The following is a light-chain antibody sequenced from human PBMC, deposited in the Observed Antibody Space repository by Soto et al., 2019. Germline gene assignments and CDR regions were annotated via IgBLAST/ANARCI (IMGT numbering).Light chain of an antibody. V-gene: IGLV1-40*01. J-gene: IGLJ1*01. CDR3: QSYDSSLNGRV. Sequence: QSVLTQPPSVSGAPGQRVTISCTGSSSHIGAGYDVHWYQQLPGTAPKLLIYGNSNRPSGVPDRFSGSKSGTSASLAITGFQAEDDADDYCQSYDSSLNGRVFGTGTKLTVL. CDR1: SSHIGAGYD. CDR2: GNS.